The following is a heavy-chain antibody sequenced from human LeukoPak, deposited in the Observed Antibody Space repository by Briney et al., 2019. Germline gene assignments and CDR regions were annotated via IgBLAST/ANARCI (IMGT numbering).Heavy chain of an antibody. V-gene: IGHV3-74*01. CDR3: VRGWDVVVVPAALGTAY. Sequence: GGSLRLSCAASGFTFRSYWMHWVRQAPGKGLVWVSRINPDGGNTIYADSVKGRFTISRDNAKNTLYLQMNSLRAEDTAVYYCVRGWDVVVVPAALGTAYWGQGTLDTVSS. CDR2: INPDGGNT. J-gene: IGHJ4*02. CDR1: GFTFRSYW. D-gene: IGHD2-2*01.